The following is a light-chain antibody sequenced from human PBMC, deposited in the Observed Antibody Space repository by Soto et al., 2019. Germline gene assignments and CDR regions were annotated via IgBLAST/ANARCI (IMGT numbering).Light chain of an antibody. Sequence: EIVMTQSPATLSVSPGERATISCRASQSVSSNLAWYQQKPGQAPRLLIYGASTRATGIPARFSGSGSGTEFSLTSSRLQSEDFAVYYCQQYNNWPRTFGQGTMLEIK. J-gene: IGKJ2*01. V-gene: IGKV3-15*01. CDR3: QQYNNWPRT. CDR2: GAS. CDR1: QSVSSN.